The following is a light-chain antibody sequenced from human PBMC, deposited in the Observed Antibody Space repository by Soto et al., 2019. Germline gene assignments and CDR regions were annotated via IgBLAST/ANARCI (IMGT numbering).Light chain of an antibody. CDR1: QSVSSN. CDR3: QQYKNWPPLT. CDR2: GAF. Sequence: TQSPSTLSVSPGERVTLSCRASQSVSSNLAWYQQKPGQAPRLLIYGAFTRATGIPARFSGSGSGTEFTLTISSLQSEDFAVYYCQQYKNWPPLTFGGGTKVEIK. J-gene: IGKJ4*01. V-gene: IGKV3-15*01.